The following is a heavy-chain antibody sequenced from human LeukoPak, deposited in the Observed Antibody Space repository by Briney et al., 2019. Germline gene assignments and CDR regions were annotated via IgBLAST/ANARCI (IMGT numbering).Heavy chain of an antibody. Sequence: SGTLSLTCAVSGGSISSSNWWSWVRQPPGKGLEWIGEIYHSGSTNYNPSLKSRVTISVDKSKNQFSLKLSSVTAADTAVYYCARETLGYCSGGSCYSWGQGTLVTVSS. V-gene: IGHV4-4*02. CDR3: ARETLGYCSGGSCYS. CDR2: IYHSGST. CDR1: GGSISSSNW. J-gene: IGHJ4*02. D-gene: IGHD2-15*01.